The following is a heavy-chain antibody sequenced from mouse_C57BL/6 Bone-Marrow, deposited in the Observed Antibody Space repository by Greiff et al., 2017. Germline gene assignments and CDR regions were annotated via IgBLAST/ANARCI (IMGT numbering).Heavy chain of an antibody. CDR1: GFHIKDYY. V-gene: IGHV14-2*01. CDR3: ARYDYYCSSYPCAY. J-gene: IGHJ3*01. Sequence: EVQVVESGAELVKPGASVKLSCTASGFHIKDYYMHWVKQRTEQGLEWIGRIDPEDGETKYAPKFQGKATITADTSSNTAYQQLSSLTSEDTAVYYCARYDYYCSSYPCAYWGQGTLVTVSA. D-gene: IGHD1-1*01. CDR2: IDPEDGET.